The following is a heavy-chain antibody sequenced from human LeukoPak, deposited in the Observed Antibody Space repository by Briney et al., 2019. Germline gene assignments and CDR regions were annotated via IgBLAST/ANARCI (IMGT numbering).Heavy chain of an antibody. CDR2: INHSGST. D-gene: IGHD2-2*01. J-gene: IGHJ4*02. Sequence: PSETLSLTWAVHGGSFSGYYWSWIRQPPGKGLEWIGEINHSGSTNYNPSLKSRVTISVDTSKNQFSLKLSSVTAADTAVYYCASQGYCSSTSCSNPGDYWGQGTLVTVSS. V-gene: IGHV4-34*01. CDR3: ASQGYCSSTSCSNPGDY. CDR1: GGSFSGYY.